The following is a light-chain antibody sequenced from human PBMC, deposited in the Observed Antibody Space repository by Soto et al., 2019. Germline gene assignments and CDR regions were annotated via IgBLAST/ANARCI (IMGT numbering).Light chain of an antibody. CDR1: NSDVGTYEL. CDR2: EGS. CDR3: CSYAASSALWV. J-gene: IGLJ3*02. V-gene: IGLV2-23*01. Sequence: QSALTQPASVSGSPGQSITISCTGTNSDVGTYELVSWYQQHPGRAPKLMIYEGSKRPSGVSNRFSGSKSGDTASLTISGLQAEDEANYYCCSYAASSALWVFGGRTKLTVL.